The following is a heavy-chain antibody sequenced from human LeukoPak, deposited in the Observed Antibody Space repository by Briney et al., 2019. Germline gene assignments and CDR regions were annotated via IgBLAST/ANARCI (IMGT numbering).Heavy chain of an antibody. CDR2: LSGSGGST. CDR3: AKVLRATVRGVPRPPNWFDP. J-gene: IGHJ5*02. V-gene: IGHV3-23*01. Sequence: GGSLTLSCAASGFTFSSYRMSWLPQAPGKGREWFSALSGSGGSTYYAHPGQGRFTISRDNSKNALYLQMNSLRAEDTGVYYCAKVLRATVRGVPRPPNWFDPWGERTLVSVSS. CDR1: GFTFSSYR. D-gene: IGHD3-10*01.